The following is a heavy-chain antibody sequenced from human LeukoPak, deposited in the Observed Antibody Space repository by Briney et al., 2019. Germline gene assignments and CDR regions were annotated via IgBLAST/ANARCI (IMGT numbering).Heavy chain of an antibody. CDR2: IYSSGST. D-gene: IGHD3-22*01. J-gene: IGHJ5*02. CDR3: ARDFGRTYYYDSSGQPFDP. Sequence: SETLSLTCSVSGVSISSGSNYWGWIRQPPGKTLEWIGSIYSSGSTYYNPSLKSRVTISVDTSKNQFSLKLSSVTAADTAVYYCARDFGRTYYYDSSGQPFDPWGQGTLVTVSS. CDR1: GVSISSGSNY. V-gene: IGHV4-39*07.